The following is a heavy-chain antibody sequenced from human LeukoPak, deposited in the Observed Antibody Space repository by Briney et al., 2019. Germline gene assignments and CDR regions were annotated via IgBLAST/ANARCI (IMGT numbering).Heavy chain of an antibody. CDR3: ARTLYIAAVPGGFDY. CDR1: GYTFTGHY. Sequence: GASVKVSCKASGYTFTGHYTHWVRQAPGQGLEWMGWINPKNAGTNFAQRFQGRVTMTRDTSISTVYMELSRLRSDDTALYYCARTLYIAAVPGGFDYWGQGTLVTVSS. V-gene: IGHV1-2*02. D-gene: IGHD6-13*01. CDR2: INPKNAGT. J-gene: IGHJ4*02.